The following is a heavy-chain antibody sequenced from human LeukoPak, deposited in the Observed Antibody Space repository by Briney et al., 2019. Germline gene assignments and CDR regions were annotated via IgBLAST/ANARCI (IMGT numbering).Heavy chain of an antibody. V-gene: IGHV1-69*05. Sequence: SVKVSCXASGGTFSSYAISWVRRAPGQGLEWMGRFIPIFGTANYAQKFQGRVTITTDESTSTAYMELSSLRSEDTAVYYCARGPYSGSYRSGAFDIWGQGTMVTVSS. CDR2: FIPIFGTA. CDR1: GGTFSSYA. D-gene: IGHD1-26*01. CDR3: ARGPYSGSYRSGAFDI. J-gene: IGHJ3*02.